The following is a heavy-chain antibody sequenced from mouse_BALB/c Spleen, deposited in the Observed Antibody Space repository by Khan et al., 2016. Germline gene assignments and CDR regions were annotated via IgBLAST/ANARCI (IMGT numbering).Heavy chain of an antibody. CDR3: ARGGRSTAKDY. J-gene: IGHJ2*01. CDR1: GYTFTSYW. Sequence: DLVKPGASVKLSCKASGYTFTSYWINWIKQRPGQGLEWIGRIPPGSGSTYYNEMFKGKATLTVDTYSSTAYIQLSSLSSEDSAVYFCARGGRSTAKDYWGQGTTLTVSS. V-gene: IGHV1S41*01. D-gene: IGHD1-2*01. CDR2: IPPGSGST.